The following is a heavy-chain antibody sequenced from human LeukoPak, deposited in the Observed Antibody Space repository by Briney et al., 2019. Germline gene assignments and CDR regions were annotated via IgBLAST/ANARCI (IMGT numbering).Heavy chain of an antibody. Sequence: GRSLRLSCAASGFTFSSYAMHWVRQAPGKGLGWVAVISYDGSNKYYADSVKGRFTISRDNSKNTLYLQMNRLRAEDTAVYYYARGETYYYGSGSYLTGYYYYYGMDVWGQGTTVTVSS. CDR3: ARGETYYYGSGSYLTGYYYYYGMDV. CDR2: ISYDGSNK. J-gene: IGHJ6*02. D-gene: IGHD3-10*01. V-gene: IGHV3-30-3*01. CDR1: GFTFSSYA.